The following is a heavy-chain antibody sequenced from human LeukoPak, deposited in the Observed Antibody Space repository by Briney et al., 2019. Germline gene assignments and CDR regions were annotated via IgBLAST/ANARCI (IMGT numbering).Heavy chain of an antibody. Sequence: ASVKVSCKTSGFTFTSYGITWVRQAPGQGLEWMGWISPYSGNTKYAPKFQGRVTMTRDMSTSTVYMELSSLRSEDTAVYYCARDQGYYDSSGYYGDAFDIWGQGTMVTVSS. CDR2: ISPYSGNT. CDR1: GFTFTSYG. J-gene: IGHJ3*02. V-gene: IGHV1-18*04. D-gene: IGHD3-22*01. CDR3: ARDQGYYDSSGYYGDAFDI.